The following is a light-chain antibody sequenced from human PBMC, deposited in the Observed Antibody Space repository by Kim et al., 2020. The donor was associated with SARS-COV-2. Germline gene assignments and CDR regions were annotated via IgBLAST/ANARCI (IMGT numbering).Light chain of an antibody. CDR2: GAS. V-gene: IGKV3-20*01. CDR3: QQYGTSPRT. J-gene: IGKJ1*01. Sequence: SPGEGATPSCRASQSVRSSYLAWYQQKPGQAPRLLIHGASSRATGIPDRFSGSGSGTDFTLTINRLEPEDFAVYYCQQYGTSPRTFGQGTKVDIK. CDR1: QSVRSSY.